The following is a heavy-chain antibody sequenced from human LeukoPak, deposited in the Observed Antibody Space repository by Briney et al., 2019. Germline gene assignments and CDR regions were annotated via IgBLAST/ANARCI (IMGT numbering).Heavy chain of an antibody. D-gene: IGHD6-19*01. CDR2: IRQDESER. V-gene: IGHV3-7*01. CDR1: GFSFSSYW. J-gene: IGHJ4*02. CDR3: ARGPPLGAVAGLFDY. Sequence: GGSLRLSCEGSGFSFSSYWMTWVRQLPGKGPEWVANIRQDESERYFADPVKGRFTISRDNAKNSLYLQMNSLRAEDTAVYYCARGPPLGAVAGLFDYWGQGTLVTVSS.